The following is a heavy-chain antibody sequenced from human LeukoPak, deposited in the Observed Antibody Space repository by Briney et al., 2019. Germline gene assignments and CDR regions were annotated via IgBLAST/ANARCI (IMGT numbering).Heavy chain of an antibody. CDR3: ARDTGAYYDSGGLDY. Sequence: PGGSLRLSCAASGFTFSSYSMNWVRQAPGKGLEWVSSISSSSSYIYYADSVKGRFTISRDNAKNSLYLQMNSLRAEDTAVYYCARDTGAYYDSGGLDYWDQGTLVTVSS. CDR2: ISSSSSYI. V-gene: IGHV3-21*01. D-gene: IGHD3-22*01. J-gene: IGHJ4*02. CDR1: GFTFSSYS.